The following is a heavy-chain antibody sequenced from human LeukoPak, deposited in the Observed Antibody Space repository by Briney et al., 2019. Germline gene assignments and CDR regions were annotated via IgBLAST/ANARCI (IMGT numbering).Heavy chain of an antibody. CDR1: GYTLTELS. CDR3: AGISDGSDAFDI. CDR2: FDPEDGET. V-gene: IGHV1-24*01. D-gene: IGHD5-24*01. Sequence: ASVKVSCKVSGYTLTELSMHWVRQAPGKGLEWMGGFDPEDGETIYAQKFQGRVTMTRDTSTSTVYMELSSLRSEDTAVYYCAGISDGSDAFDIWGQGTMVTVSS. J-gene: IGHJ3*02.